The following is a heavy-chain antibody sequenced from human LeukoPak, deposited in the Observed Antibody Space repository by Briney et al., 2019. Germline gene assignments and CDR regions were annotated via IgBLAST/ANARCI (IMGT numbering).Heavy chain of an antibody. CDR2: IRYDGSNK. J-gene: IGHJ4*02. D-gene: IGHD1-1*01. V-gene: IGHV3-30*02. Sequence: GGSLRLSCAASGFTFSSYGMHWVRQAPGKGLEGVAFIRYDGSNKYYADSVKGRFTISRDNSKNTLYLQMNSLRAEDTALYYCARSSERGVDFDYWGQGTLVTVSS. CDR1: GFTFSSYG. CDR3: ARSSERGVDFDY.